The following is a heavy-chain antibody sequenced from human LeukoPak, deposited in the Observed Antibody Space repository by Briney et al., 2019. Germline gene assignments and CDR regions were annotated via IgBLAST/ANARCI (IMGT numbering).Heavy chain of an antibody. CDR1: GGSISSYY. Sequence: PSETLSLTCTVSGGSISSYYWSWIRQPAGKGLEWIGRIYTSGSTNYNPSLKSRVTISVDTSKNQFSLKLSSVTAADTAVYYCARSHRRYCSSTSCYEVSYYYYYMDVWGKGTTVTISS. V-gene: IGHV4-4*07. CDR3: ARSHRRYCSSTSCYEVSYYYYYMDV. J-gene: IGHJ6*03. CDR2: IYTSGST. D-gene: IGHD2-2*01.